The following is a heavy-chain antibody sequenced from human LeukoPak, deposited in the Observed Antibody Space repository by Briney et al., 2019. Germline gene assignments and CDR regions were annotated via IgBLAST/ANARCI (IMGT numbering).Heavy chain of an antibody. J-gene: IGHJ3*02. CDR1: GYSFTSYW. D-gene: IGHD6-19*01. CDR2: IYPGDSDT. V-gene: IGHV5-51*01. CDR3: ARHVRIAVAVDAFDI. Sequence: GESLKISCKCSGYSFTSYWIGWVRQMPGKGLEWMGIIYPGDSDTRYSPSFQGQVTISADKSISTAYLQWSSLKASDTAMYYCARHVRIAVAVDAFDIWGQGTMVTVSS.